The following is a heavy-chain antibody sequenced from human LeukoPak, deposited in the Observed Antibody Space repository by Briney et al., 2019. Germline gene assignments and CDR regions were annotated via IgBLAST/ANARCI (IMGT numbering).Heavy chain of an antibody. CDR3: AKSGGQPLYYYYGMDV. V-gene: IGHV3-23*01. J-gene: IGHJ6*02. CDR2: ISGSGGST. Sequence: GGSLRLSCAASGFTFSSYAMSWVRQAPGKGLEWVSAISGSGGSTYYADSVKGRFTISRDNSKNTLYLQMNSLRAEDTAVYYCAKSGGQPLYYYYGMDVWGQGTTVTVSS. CDR1: GFTFSSYA. D-gene: IGHD2-15*01.